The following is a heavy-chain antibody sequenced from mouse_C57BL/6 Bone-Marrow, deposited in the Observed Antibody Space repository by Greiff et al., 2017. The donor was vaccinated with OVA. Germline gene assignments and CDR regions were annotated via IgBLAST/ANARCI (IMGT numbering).Heavy chain of an antibody. V-gene: IGHV10-1*01. J-gene: IGHJ4*01. CDR1: GFSFNTYA. CDR3: VRGGRAMDD. CDR2: IRSKSNNYAT. Sequence: EVKLQESGGGLVQPKGSLKLSCAASGFSFNTYAMNWVRQAPGKGLEWVARIRSKSNNYATYYVDSVQDRFTISRDDSESMLYLQMNNLKTEDTAMYYCVRGGRAMDDWGKGTSVTVSS.